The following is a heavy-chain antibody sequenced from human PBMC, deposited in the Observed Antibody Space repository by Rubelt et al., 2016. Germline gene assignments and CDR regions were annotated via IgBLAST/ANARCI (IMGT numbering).Heavy chain of an antibody. V-gene: IGHV4-38-2*02. Sequence: QVQLQESGPGLVKPSETLSLTCTVSGYSISSGYYWGWIRQPPGKGLGWIGSIFHSGGTYYNPSLKSRVTRSVDTSKNQFSLKLSSVTAADTAVYYCARGIAARHVDYWSQGTLVTVSS. CDR1: GYSISSGYY. J-gene: IGHJ4*02. CDR3: ARGIAARHVDY. D-gene: IGHD6-6*01. CDR2: IFHSGGT.